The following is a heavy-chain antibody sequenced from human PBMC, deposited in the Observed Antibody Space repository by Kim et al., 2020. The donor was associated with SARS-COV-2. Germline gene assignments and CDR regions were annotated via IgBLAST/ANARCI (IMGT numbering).Heavy chain of an antibody. J-gene: IGHJ4*02. CDR1: GFTFSSYD. V-gene: IGHV3-13*01. CDR2: IGTAGDT. Sequence: GGSLRLSCAASGFTFSSYDMHWVRQAPGKGLKWVSAIGTAGDTYYPGSVKGRFTTSRENAKNTMYLQTKSVRAWDTAVYYCARDPVFQQLVLPDMDYCDYCGQG. D-gene: IGHD6-13*01. CDR3: ARDPVFQQLVLPDMDYCDY.